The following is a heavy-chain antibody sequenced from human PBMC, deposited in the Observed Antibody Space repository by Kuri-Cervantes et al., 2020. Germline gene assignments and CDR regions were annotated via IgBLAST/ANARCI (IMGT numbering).Heavy chain of an antibody. CDR1: GGSISSSSYY. D-gene: IGHD6-19*01. CDR3: AIRVAGTFDY. CDR2: IYYSGST. V-gene: IGHV4-39*01. Sequence: SETLSLTCTVSGGSISSSSYYWGWIRQPPGKGLEWIGSIYYSGSTYYNPSLKSRVTISVVTSKNQFSLKLSSVTAADTAVYYCAIRVAGTFDYWGQGTLVTVSS. J-gene: IGHJ4*02.